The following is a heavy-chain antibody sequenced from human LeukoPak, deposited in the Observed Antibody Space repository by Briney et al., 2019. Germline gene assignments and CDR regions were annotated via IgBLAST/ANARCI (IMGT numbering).Heavy chain of an antibody. CDR1: GXSISSYY. V-gene: IGHV4-59*08. Sequence: SETLSLTCTVSGXSISSYYWSWIRQPPGKGLEWIGYIYYSGTTNYNPSLKSRVTISVDTSKNQFSLKLSSVTAADTAVYYCAREYSSSSGRRAFDVWGQGTMVTVSS. CDR3: AREYSSSSGRRAFDV. D-gene: IGHD6-6*01. CDR2: IYYSGTT. J-gene: IGHJ3*01.